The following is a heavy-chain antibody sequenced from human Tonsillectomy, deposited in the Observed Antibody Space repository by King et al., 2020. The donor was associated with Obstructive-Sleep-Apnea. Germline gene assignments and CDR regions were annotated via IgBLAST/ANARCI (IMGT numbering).Heavy chain of an antibody. J-gene: IGHJ4*02. V-gene: IGHV1-18*04. D-gene: IGHD3-9*01. CDR3: ARDGYYDKTGYPSTF. Sequence: QLVQSGAEVKEPGASVKVSCKASGYTFTSYGISWVRQAPGQGLEWMGCISAYRENTNSAQEFQGRVTLTTNTSTHTAYMELRSLRSDDTAVYYCARDGYYDKTGYPSTFWGQGTLVTVSS. CDR2: ISAYRENT. CDR1: GYTFTSYG.